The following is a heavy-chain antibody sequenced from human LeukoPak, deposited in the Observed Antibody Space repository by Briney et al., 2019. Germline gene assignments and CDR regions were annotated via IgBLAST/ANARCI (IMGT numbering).Heavy chain of an antibody. D-gene: IGHD4-17*01. CDR3: ERADDGFAY. V-gene: IGHV3-53*01. J-gene: IGHJ4*02. Sequence: GGSLRLSCAASGFTVRNETMSWVRQAPGKVLEWVSLVYSGGSTYYADSVKGRFTIYRDSSKNMLYLQMNSLRTEDTAVYYCERADDGFAYWGQGTLVTVSS. CDR1: GFTVRNET. CDR2: VYSGGST.